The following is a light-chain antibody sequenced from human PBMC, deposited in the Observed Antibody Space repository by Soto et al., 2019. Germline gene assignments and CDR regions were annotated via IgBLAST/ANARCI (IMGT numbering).Light chain of an antibody. J-gene: IGLJ1*01. CDR1: SSDVGGFDF. Sequence: QSALTQPASVSGCPGQSITISCTGTSSDVGGFDFVSWFQRRPGKAPRLIIYEVTNRPSGISDRFSGSKSGNTATLTISGLQAEDEADYFCSSYITTNTLYVFGSGTKVTVL. CDR2: EVT. CDR3: SSYITTNTLYV. V-gene: IGLV2-14*01.